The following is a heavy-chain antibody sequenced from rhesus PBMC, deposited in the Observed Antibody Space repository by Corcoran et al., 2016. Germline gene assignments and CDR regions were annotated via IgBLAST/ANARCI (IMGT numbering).Heavy chain of an antibody. CDR3: ASVLHSSGWSVADY. CDR2: IYGSGSST. Sequence: QLQLQESGPGLVKPSETLSLTCAVSGYSISSSYWSWIRQAPGKGRGWIGYIYGSGSSTNYTPSLKSRVTLSVDTSKNQLSLKLSSVTAADTAVYYCASVLHSSGWSVADYWGQGVLVTVSS. J-gene: IGHJ4*01. V-gene: IGHV4-169*02. CDR1: GYSISSSY. D-gene: IGHD6S26*01.